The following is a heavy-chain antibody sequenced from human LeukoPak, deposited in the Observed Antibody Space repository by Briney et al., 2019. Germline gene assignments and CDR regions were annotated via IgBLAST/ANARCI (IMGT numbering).Heavy chain of an antibody. D-gene: IGHD2-2*02. V-gene: IGHV1-18*01. J-gene: IGHJ4*02. CDR2: ISVYNGNT. Sequence: GASVTVSCKASGYTFANFGITWVRQAPGQGLEWMGWISVYNGNTNYAQNLQGRVTLTTDTSTSTAYMELRSLRSDDTALYYCARTCSSRSCYMVHWGQGTLVTVSS. CDR1: GYTFANFG. CDR3: ARTCSSRSCYMVH.